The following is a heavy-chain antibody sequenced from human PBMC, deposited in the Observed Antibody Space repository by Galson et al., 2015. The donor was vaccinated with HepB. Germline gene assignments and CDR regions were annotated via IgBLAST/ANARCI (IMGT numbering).Heavy chain of an antibody. D-gene: IGHD2-2*02. CDR1: GFTFSSYS. Sequence: SLRLSCAASGFTFSSYSMNWVRQAPGKGLEWVSSISSSSSYIYYADSVKGRFTISRDNAKNSLYLQMNSLRAEDTAVYYCARDNWWGLYCSSTSCYNVPSRPVVDFQHWGQGTLVTVSS. V-gene: IGHV3-21*01. J-gene: IGHJ1*01. CDR2: ISSSSSYI. CDR3: ARDNWWGLYCSSTSCYNVPSRPVVDFQH.